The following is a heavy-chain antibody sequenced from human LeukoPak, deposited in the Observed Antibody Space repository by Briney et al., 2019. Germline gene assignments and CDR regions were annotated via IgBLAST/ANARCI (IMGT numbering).Heavy chain of an antibody. CDR3: ARHYSSGWDLDY. CDR1: GVSISGYY. Sequence: SETLSLTCTVSGVSISGYYWSWIRQPPGKGLEWIGYIFYSGSTSYNPSLESRLTISVDTSKNQFSLKLTSVTAADTAVYYCARHYSSGWDLDYWGQGTLVTVSS. V-gene: IGHV4-59*08. CDR2: IFYSGST. J-gene: IGHJ4*02. D-gene: IGHD6-19*01.